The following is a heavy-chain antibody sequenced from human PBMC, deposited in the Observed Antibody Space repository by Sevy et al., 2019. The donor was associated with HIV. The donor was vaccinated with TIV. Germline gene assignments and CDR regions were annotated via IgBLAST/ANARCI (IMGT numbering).Heavy chain of an antibody. CDR1: GFSFSTYW. D-gene: IGHD3-22*01. CDR3: AKGNSGSFDY. Sequence: GGSLRLSCAASGFSFSTYWMHWVRQAPGKGLEWVANIKQDESEKYYVASVKGRFTISRDNAKNSVYLEMNSLRPEDTXIYYCAKGNSGSFDYWGQGTLVTVSS. CDR2: IKQDESEK. J-gene: IGHJ4*02. V-gene: IGHV3-7*01.